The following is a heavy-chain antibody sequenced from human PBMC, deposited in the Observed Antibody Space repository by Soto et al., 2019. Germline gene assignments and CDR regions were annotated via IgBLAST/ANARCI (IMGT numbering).Heavy chain of an antibody. CDR1: GYSFTSYW. D-gene: IGHD5-12*01. CDR2: IYPGDSDT. J-gene: IGHJ4*02. Sequence: PGESLKISCNGSGYSFTSYWIGWVRQMPGKGLEWMGIIYPGDSDTRYSPSFQGQVTISADKSISTAYLQWSSLKASDTAMYYCERKSGSGYDRPNFDYWGQGTLVTVYS. V-gene: IGHV5-51*01. CDR3: ERKSGSGYDRPNFDY.